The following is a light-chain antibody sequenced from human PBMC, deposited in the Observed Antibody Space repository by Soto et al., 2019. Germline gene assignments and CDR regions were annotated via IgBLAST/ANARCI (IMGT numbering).Light chain of an antibody. CDR3: QSYDSRLNGYV. J-gene: IGLJ1*01. V-gene: IGLV1-40*01. CDR2: SSV. Sequence: QSVLTQPPSVSGAPGQGVTISCTGSSSNIGAGYDVHWYQQLPRTAPKLLIYSSVNRPSGVPDRFSASKSGTSASLAITGLRPEEEADYYCQSYDSRLNGYVFGTGTKVTVL. CDR1: SSNIGAGYD.